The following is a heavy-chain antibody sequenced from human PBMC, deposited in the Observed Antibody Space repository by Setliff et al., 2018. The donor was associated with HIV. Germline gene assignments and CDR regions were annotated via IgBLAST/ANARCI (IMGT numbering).Heavy chain of an antibody. Sequence: ASVKVSCKASGYSFTAYGISWVRQAPGQGFEWMGWINIDSGHTNFAQKFQDRVTVTTDTSTSTAYMELRSLRSDDTAVYYCARAEGRAVAGLRDAFDIWGQGTMVTVSS. CDR2: INIDSGHT. CDR1: GYSFTAYG. CDR3: ARAEGRAVAGLRDAFDI. J-gene: IGHJ3*02. D-gene: IGHD6-19*01. V-gene: IGHV1-18*01.